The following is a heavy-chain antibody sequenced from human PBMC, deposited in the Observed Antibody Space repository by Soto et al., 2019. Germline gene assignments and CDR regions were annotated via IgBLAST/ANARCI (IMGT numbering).Heavy chain of an antibody. CDR3: AKSSSFEFGSVSQDL. D-gene: IGHD3-10*01. Sequence: EVQLVESGGGLAQPGRSLRISCVASGFTFDDYAMHWVRLSPGKGLEWVSGINWNSATVGYADSVKGRFTISRDNAKNSLFLQMSSLRPEDTAFYYCAKSSSFEFGSVSQDLWGQGTLVTVSS. CDR1: GFTFDDYA. J-gene: IGHJ5*02. CDR2: INWNSATV. V-gene: IGHV3-9*01.